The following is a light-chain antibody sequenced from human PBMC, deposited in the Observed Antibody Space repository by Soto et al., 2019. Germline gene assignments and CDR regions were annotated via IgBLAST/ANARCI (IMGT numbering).Light chain of an antibody. CDR2: GAS. V-gene: IGKV1-39*01. CDR3: QESYSALWGT. CDR1: QYISNS. J-gene: IGKJ1*01. Sequence: DIQMTQSPSSLSGSVGDRFTVTCRASQYISNSLNWYQQKLGKVPKVLIPGASTLQSGVPSRFSGSGSGTDFTLAISSLQPEDFATYYCQESYSALWGTFGQGTKVDIK.